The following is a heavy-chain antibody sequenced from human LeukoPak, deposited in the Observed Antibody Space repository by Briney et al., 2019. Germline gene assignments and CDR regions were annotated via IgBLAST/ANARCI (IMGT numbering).Heavy chain of an antibody. Sequence: SETLSLTCAVYGGSFSRYYWSWIRQSPGKGLEWIAEIDHRGDTNYNPSVKSRVTISVDTSKNQFPLKVRSLSAADTAVYYCARGATISDTGYFDFWGQGTLVTVSS. V-gene: IGHV4-34*01. CDR2: IDHRGDT. J-gene: IGHJ4*03. CDR1: GGSFSRYY. CDR3: ARGATISDTGYFDF. D-gene: IGHD5-24*01.